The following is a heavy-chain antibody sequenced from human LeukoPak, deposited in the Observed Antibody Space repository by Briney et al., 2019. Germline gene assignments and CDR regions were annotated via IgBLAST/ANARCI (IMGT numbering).Heavy chain of an antibody. V-gene: IGHV4-34*01. CDR1: GGSFSGYY. D-gene: IGHD3-22*01. CDR3: ARLLNYYDSSGYYYYMDV. CDR2: INHSGST. Sequence: SETPSLTCAVYGGSFSGYYWSWIRQPPGKGLEWIGEINHSGSTNYNPSLKTRVTISVDTSKNQFSLKLSSVTAADTAVYYCARLLNYYDSSGYYYYMDVWGKGTTVTISS. J-gene: IGHJ6*03.